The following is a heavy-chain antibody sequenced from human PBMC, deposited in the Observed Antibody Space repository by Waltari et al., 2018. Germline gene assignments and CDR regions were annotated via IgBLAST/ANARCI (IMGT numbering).Heavy chain of an antibody. CDR1: GGSFSGYY. D-gene: IGHD3-22*01. CDR3: ARNYYDSSGYYSLFDY. V-gene: IGHV4-34*01. Sequence: QVQLQQWGAGLLKPSETLSLTCAVYGGSFSGYYWSWIRQPPGKGLEWIGEINHSGSTNYNPSLKSRVTISVDTSKNQFSLKLSSVTAADTAVYYCARNYYDSSGYYSLFDYWGQGTLVTVSS. J-gene: IGHJ4*02. CDR2: INHSGST.